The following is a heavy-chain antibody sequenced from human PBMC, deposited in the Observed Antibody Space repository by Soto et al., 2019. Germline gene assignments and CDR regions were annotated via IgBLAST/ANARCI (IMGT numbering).Heavy chain of an antibody. D-gene: IGHD3-10*02. Sequence: VASVKVSCKASGGTFSSYAISWVRQAPGQGLEWMGGIIPIFGTANYAQKFQGRVTITADESTSTAYMELSSLRSEDTAVYYCASDRSNVLVGSVVVHWFDPWGQGTLVTVPS. V-gene: IGHV1-69*13. CDR2: IIPIFGTA. CDR1: GGTFSSYA. J-gene: IGHJ5*02. CDR3: ASDRSNVLVGSVVVHWFDP.